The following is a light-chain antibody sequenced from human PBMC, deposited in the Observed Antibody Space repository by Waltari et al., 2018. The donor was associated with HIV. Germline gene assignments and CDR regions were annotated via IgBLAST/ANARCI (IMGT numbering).Light chain of an antibody. Sequence: QSVLTQPPSASGTPGQRVTISCSGSRSTIGRKTGNWYQQLPGTAPTLLIYSNDQRPSGVPDRLSGSKPGTSASLAISGLQSDDEAGYYCAAWDVSLNCLVFGGGTKLTVL. CDR3: AAWDVSLNCLV. J-gene: IGLJ2*01. CDR2: SND. V-gene: IGLV1-44*01. CDR1: RSTIGRKT.